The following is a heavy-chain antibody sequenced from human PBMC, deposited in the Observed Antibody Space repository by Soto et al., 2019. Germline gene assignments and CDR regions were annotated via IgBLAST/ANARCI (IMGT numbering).Heavy chain of an antibody. J-gene: IGHJ4*02. CDR3: ARDRGAVTGKYFDY. V-gene: IGHV3-11*05. CDR2: ISSSGTSA. D-gene: IGHD6-19*01. CDR1: GFTFSAVY. Sequence: QVQLEESGGGLVKPGGSLRLSCAASGFTFSAVYMSWIRQAPNKGLEYISYISSSGTSANYADSVKGRFTISRDNAKNSLYLQMNSLRAEDTAVYYCARDRGAVTGKYFDYWGQGALVTVSP.